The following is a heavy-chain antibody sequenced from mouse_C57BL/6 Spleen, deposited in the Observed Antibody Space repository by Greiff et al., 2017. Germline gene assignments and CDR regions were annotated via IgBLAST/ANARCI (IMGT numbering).Heavy chain of an antibody. CDR2: IVPETGGT. CDR1: GYTFTDYE. CDR3: TRGRPVFDY. J-gene: IGHJ2*01. V-gene: IGHV1-15*01. D-gene: IGHD2-12*01. Sequence: QVQLQQSGAELVRPGASVTLSCKASGYTFTDYEMHWVKQTPVHGLEWIGAIVPETGGTAYNQKFKGKAILTADKSSSTAYMELRSLTSEDSAVYYCTRGRPVFDYWGQGTTLTVSS.